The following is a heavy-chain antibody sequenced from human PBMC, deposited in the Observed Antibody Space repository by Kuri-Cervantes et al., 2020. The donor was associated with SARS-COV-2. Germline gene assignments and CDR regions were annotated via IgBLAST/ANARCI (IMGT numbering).Heavy chain of an antibody. Sequence: GGSLRLSCAASGFTFSSYSMNWVRQAPGKGLEWVSSISSSSSYIYYADSVKGRFTISRDNAKNSLYLQTNSLRAEDTAVYYCARDFFIAAAGTPFDYWGQGTLVTVSS. CDR1: GFTFSSYS. CDR2: ISSSSSYI. D-gene: IGHD6-13*01. J-gene: IGHJ4*02. V-gene: IGHV3-21*01. CDR3: ARDFFIAAAGTPFDY.